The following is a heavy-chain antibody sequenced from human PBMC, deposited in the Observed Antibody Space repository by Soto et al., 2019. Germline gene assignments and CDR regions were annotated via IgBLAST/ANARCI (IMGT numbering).Heavy chain of an antibody. CDR2: ISAYNGNT. CDR3: ARDFYYDSSGYADY. D-gene: IGHD3-22*01. CDR1: GYTFTSYG. J-gene: IGHJ4*02. V-gene: IGHV1-18*01. Sequence: QVRLVQSGAEVKKPGASVKVSCKASGYTFTSYGFSWVRQAPGQGLEWMGWISAYNGNTNYAQKLQGRVTMTTETSTSTAYMELRSLRSDDTAVYYCARDFYYDSSGYADYWGQGTLVTVSS.